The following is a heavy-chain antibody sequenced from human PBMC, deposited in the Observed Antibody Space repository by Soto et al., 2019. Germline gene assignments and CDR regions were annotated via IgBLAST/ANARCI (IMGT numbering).Heavy chain of an antibody. CDR1: GYTFTSYG. CDR3: ARDAPHYGSGSYYGMDV. CDR2: ISAYNGNT. Sequence: GASVKVSCKASGYTFTSYGISWVRQAPGQGLEWMGWISAYNGNTNYAQKLQGRVTMTTDTSTRTAYMELRSLRSDDTAVYYCARDAPHYGSGSYYGMDVWGKGTTVTVSS. D-gene: IGHD3-10*01. J-gene: IGHJ6*04. V-gene: IGHV1-18*04.